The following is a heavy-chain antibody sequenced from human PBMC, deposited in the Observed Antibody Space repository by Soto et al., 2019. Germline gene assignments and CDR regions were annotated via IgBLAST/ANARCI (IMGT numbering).Heavy chain of an antibody. CDR1: GFTFSSYS. CDR2: ISSSSSYI. D-gene: IGHD6-19*01. Sequence: EVQLMESGGGLVKPGGSLRLSCAASGFTFSSYSMNWVRQAPGKGLEWVSSISSSSSYIYYADSVKGRFTISRANAKNSQYLQMNSLRAEDTAVYYCARDLFRSGWKFLIAFDIWGQGTMLTVSS. CDR3: ARDLFRSGWKFLIAFDI. V-gene: IGHV3-21*01. J-gene: IGHJ3*02.